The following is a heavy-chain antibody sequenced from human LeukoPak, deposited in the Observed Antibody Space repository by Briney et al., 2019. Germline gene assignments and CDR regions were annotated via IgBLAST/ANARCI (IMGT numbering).Heavy chain of an antibody. Sequence: PSETLSLTCAVSGYCISSGYYWGWIRQPPGKGLEWIGSIYHSGSTYYNPSLKSRVTISVDTSKNQFSLKLSSVTAADTAVYYCARNGDIVLMVYGAWSYWGQGTLVTVSS. CDR3: ARNGDIVLMVYGAWSY. CDR1: GYCISSGYY. CDR2: IYHSGST. D-gene: IGHD2-8*01. V-gene: IGHV4-38-2*01. J-gene: IGHJ4*02.